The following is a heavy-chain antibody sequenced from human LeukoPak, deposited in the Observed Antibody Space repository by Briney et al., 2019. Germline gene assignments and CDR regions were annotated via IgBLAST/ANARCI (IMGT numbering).Heavy chain of an antibody. Sequence: ASVKVSCKASGYTFTSYYMHWVRQAPGQGLEWMGIINPSGGSTSYAQKFQGRVTMTRDTSTSTVYMELSSLRSEDTAVYYCARVGLHYDSGGFYYLYAFDIWGQGTMVTVSS. CDR3: ARVGLHYDSGGFYYLYAFDI. V-gene: IGHV1-46*01. J-gene: IGHJ3*02. D-gene: IGHD3-22*01. CDR1: GYTFTSYY. CDR2: INPSGGST.